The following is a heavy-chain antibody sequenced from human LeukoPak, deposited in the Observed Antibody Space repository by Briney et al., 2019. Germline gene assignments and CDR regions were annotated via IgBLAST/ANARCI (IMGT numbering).Heavy chain of an antibody. D-gene: IGHD3-22*01. J-gene: IGHJ4*02. CDR2: INTNTGNP. Sequence: ASVKVSCKASGYTFTSYAMNWVRQAPGQGLEWMGWINTNTGNPTYAQGFTGRFVFSLDTSVSTAYLQISSLKAEDTAVYYCARDLSPHYYDSSGYYYDGYFDYWGQGTLVTVSS. CDR3: ARDLSPHYYDSSGYYYDGYFDY. CDR1: GYTFTSYA. V-gene: IGHV7-4-1*02.